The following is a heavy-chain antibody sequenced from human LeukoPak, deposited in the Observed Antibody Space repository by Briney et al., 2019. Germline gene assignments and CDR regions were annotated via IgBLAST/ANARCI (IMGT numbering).Heavy chain of an antibody. V-gene: IGHV1-8*03. Sequence: ASVKVSCKASGGTFNSYSISWVRQATGQGLEWMGWMNPNSGNTGYAQKFQGRVTITRNTSISTAYMELSSLRSEDTAVYYCARADNLRFLEWLSRSYYFDYWGQGTLVTVSS. CDR2: MNPNSGNT. D-gene: IGHD3-3*01. J-gene: IGHJ4*02. CDR3: ARADNLRFLEWLSRSYYFDY. CDR1: GGTFNSYS.